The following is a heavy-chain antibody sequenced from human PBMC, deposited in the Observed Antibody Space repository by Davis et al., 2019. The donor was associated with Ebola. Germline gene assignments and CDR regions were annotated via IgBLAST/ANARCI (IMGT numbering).Heavy chain of an antibody. J-gene: IGHJ6*04. CDR3: ARPHDYGGLYYYYGMDV. CDR1: GFTFSRYG. D-gene: IGHD4-23*01. V-gene: IGHV3-30*02. Sequence: GGSLRLSCAASGFTFSRYGMHWVRQAPGEGLEWVTFIWYDGSNKYYADSVKGRFTISRDNSKNTLYLQMNSLRAEDTAVYYCARPHDYGGLYYYYGMDVWGKGTTVTVSS. CDR2: IWYDGSNK.